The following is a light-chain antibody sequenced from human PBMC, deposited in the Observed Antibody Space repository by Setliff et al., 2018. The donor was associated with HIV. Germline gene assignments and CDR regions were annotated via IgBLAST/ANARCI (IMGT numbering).Light chain of an antibody. CDR2: DVS. J-gene: IGLJ1*01. CDR3: LSYTGSDTFV. V-gene: IGLV2-23*02. CDR1: PSDVGGFTL. Sequence: SVLSQPASVSGSPGQSITISCTGTPSDVGGFTLVSWYQKYPDRVPKLIIYDVSKRPSRVSDRFSGSKSANTASLTISGLQAEDGADYYCLSYTGSDTFVFGSGTKVTVL.